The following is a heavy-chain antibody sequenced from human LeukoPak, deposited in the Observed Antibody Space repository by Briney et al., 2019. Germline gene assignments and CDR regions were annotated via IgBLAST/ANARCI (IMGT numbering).Heavy chain of an antibody. CDR1: GYSISTGYY. Sequence: SETLSLTCTVSGYSISTGYYWDWIRQPPGKGLEWIGTFYHGGSTSYNPSLKSRVTISLDTSQNQFSLKLSSLTAADTAVYYCARGVVAAAGRTFDFWGQGTLVTVSS. D-gene: IGHD6-13*01. CDR3: ARGVVAAAGRTFDF. CDR2: FYHGGST. J-gene: IGHJ5*01. V-gene: IGHV4-38-2*02.